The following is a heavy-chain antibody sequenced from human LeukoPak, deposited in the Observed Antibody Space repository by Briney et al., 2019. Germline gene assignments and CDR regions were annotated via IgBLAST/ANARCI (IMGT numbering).Heavy chain of an antibody. CDR2: ISYSGST. Sequence: SETLSLTCTVSGGSLSPYYWSWIRQSPGKGLEWIGYISYSGSTNSHPSLKRRVTISVDMSKPQFYLELSSVTAADTAVYYCARARYREINYAYAGGFYYMDVWGKGTTVTVPS. CDR3: ARARYREINYAYAGGFYYMDV. J-gene: IGHJ6*03. D-gene: IGHD1-26*01. CDR1: GGSLSPYY. V-gene: IGHV4-59*01.